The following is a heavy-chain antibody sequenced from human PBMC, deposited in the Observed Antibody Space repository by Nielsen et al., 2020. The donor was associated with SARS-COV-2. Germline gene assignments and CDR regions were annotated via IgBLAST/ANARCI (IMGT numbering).Heavy chain of an antibody. V-gene: IGHV3-13*01. D-gene: IGHD5-18*01. CDR1: GFTFSSYD. CDR3: ARGGVDTAMWVGYYGMDV. J-gene: IGHJ6*02. Sequence: GESLKISCAASGFTFSSYDMHWVRQATGKGLEWVSAIGTAGDTYYPGSVKGRFTISSENAKNSLYLQMNSLRAGDTAVYYCARGGVDTAMWVGYYGMDVWGQGTTVTVSS. CDR2: IGTAGDT.